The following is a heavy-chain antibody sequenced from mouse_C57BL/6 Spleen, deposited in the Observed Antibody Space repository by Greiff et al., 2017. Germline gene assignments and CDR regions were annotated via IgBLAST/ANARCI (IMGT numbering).Heavy chain of an antibody. CDR1: GFTFSSYA. V-gene: IGHV5-9-1*02. CDR3: TTLPTLYAMDY. J-gene: IGHJ4*01. CDR2: ISSGGDYI. Sequence: EVQLQESGEGLVKPGGSLKLSCAASGFTFSSYAMSWVRQTPEKRLEWVAYISSGGDYIYYADTVKGRFTISRDNARNTLYLQMSSLKSEDTAMYYCTTLPTLYAMDYWGQGTSVTVSS. D-gene: IGHD6-1*01.